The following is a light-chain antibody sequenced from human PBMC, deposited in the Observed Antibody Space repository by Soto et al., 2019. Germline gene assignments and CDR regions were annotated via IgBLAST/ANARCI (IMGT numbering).Light chain of an antibody. CDR2: EVT. J-gene: IGLJ1*01. Sequence: QSALTQPASVSGSPGQSITISCTGTSNDVGIYNYVSWYQQHPGKAPKLIIYEVTNRPSGVSDRFSGSRSGNTASLTISGLRAEDEADYYCCSYANSGSFVFGTGTKLTVL. CDR1: SNDVGIYNY. CDR3: CSYANSGSFV. V-gene: IGLV2-23*02.